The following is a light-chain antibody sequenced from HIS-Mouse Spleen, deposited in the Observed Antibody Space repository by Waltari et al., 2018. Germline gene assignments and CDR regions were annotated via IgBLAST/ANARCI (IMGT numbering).Light chain of an antibody. CDR1: SSDVGGYNY. V-gene: IGLV2-14*03. CDR2: DVS. CDR3: SSYTSSSFNVV. Sequence: QSALTQPASVSGSPGQSITISCTGTSSDVGGYNYVSWYQQTPGKAPKLMIYDVSNRPSGVSNRFSGSKSGNTASLTISGLQAEDEADYYCSSYTSSSFNVVFGGGTKLTVL. J-gene: IGLJ2*01.